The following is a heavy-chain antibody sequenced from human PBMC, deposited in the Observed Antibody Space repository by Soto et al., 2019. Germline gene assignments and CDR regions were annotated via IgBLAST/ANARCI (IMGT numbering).Heavy chain of an antibody. V-gene: IGHV1-69*06. D-gene: IGHD3-9*01. J-gene: IGHJ4*02. CDR2: IVPIFGTT. CDR1: GGTFTSYP. CDR3: ARTDNYDILTGYSN. Sequence: QVQLVQSGAEVKKPGSSVKVSCKASGGTFTSYPTSGMRQAPGQGLEWMGGIVPIFGTTDYAQRFQGRVTITADKSTSTAYLDLSRLRSEDTAVYYCARTDNYDILTGYSNWGQGTLVTVSS.